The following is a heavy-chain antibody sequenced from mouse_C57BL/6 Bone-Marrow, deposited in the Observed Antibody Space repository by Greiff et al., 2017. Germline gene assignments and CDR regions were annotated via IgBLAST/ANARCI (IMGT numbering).Heavy chain of an antibody. V-gene: IGHV5-17*01. CDR1: GFTFSDYG. Sequence: EVMLVESGGGLVKPGGSLKLSCAASGFTFSDYGMHWVRQAPEKGLEWVAYISSGSGTIYYADTVKGRFTISRDNAKNTLFLQMTSLRSEDTAMYYCARDTTVVYFDYWGQGTTLTVSS. CDR3: ARDTTVVYFDY. D-gene: IGHD1-1*01. J-gene: IGHJ2*01. CDR2: ISSGSGTI.